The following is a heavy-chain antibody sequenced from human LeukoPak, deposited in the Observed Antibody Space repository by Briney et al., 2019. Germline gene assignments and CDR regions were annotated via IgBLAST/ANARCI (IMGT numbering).Heavy chain of an antibody. CDR1: GYTFSSYW. J-gene: IGHJ4*02. D-gene: IGHD6-19*01. CDR3: ARNLGYSSGWYSDC. V-gene: IGHV5-51*01. Sequence: PGESLKISCKGSGYTFSSYWIGWVRQMPGKGLEWMGIIYPGDSDTRYSPSFKGQVTMSADKSINTAYLQWSSLKASDTAMYYCARNLGYSSGWYSDCWGQGTLVTVSS. CDR2: IYPGDSDT.